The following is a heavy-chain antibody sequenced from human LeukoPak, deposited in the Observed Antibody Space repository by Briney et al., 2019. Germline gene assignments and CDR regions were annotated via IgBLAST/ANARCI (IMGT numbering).Heavy chain of an antibody. D-gene: IGHD4-23*01. V-gene: IGHV4-30-4*01. J-gene: IGHJ3*02. CDR3: ARDFGNGGVNDAFDI. Sequence: SSQTLSLTCTVSGGSISSGDYYWSWIRQPPGKGLEWIGYIYYSGSTYYNPSLKSRVTISVDTSKNQFSLKLSSVTAADTAVYYCARDFGNGGVNDAFDIWGQGTMVTVSS. CDR1: GGSISSGDYY. CDR2: IYYSGST.